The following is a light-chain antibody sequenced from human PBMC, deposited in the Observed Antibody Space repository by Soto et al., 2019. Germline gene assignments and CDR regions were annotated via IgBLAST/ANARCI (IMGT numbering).Light chain of an antibody. CDR3: GTWDSSLSAYV. Sequence: QSVLTQPPSVSAAPGQKVTISCSGSSSNIGNNYVSWYQQLPGTAPKLLIYENNKRPSGIPDRFSGSKSGTSATLGITGLQTGDEADYYCGTWDSSLSAYVFGIGTKLTVL. CDR1: SSNIGNNY. V-gene: IGLV1-51*02. CDR2: ENN. J-gene: IGLJ1*01.